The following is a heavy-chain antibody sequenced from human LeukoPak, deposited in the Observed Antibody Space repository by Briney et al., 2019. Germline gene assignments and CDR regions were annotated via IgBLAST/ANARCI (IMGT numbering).Heavy chain of an antibody. V-gene: IGHV4-34*01. CDR2: INHSGST. CDR3: ARGRSSWYRRWFDP. D-gene: IGHD6-13*01. J-gene: IGHJ5*02. Sequence: SETLSLTCAVYGGSFSGYYWSWIRQPPGKGLEWIGEINHSGSTNYNPSLKSRVTISVDTSKNQFSLELSSVTAADTAVYYCARGRSSWYRRWFDPWGQGTLVTVSS. CDR1: GGSFSGYY.